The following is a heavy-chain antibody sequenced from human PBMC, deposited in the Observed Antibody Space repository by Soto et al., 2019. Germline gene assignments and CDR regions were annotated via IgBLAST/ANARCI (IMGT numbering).Heavy chain of an antibody. V-gene: IGHV4-59*12. D-gene: IGHD2-15*01. Sequence: SETLSLTCTVSGGSISSYYWSWIRQTPGKGLEWIGYIYYSGSTNYNPSLKSRVTISRDDSKNTLFLQMNSLKTEDTAVYYCTTDPGGFCRGGSCYWLASWGQGTLVSVS. CDR1: GGSISSYY. CDR3: TTDPGGFCRGGSCYWLAS. CDR2: IYYSGST. J-gene: IGHJ5*01.